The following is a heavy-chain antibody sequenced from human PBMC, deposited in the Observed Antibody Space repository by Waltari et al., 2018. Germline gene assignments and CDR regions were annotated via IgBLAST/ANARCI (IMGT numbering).Heavy chain of an antibody. J-gene: IGHJ4*02. CDR2: ISGSGGST. V-gene: IGHV3-23*01. CDR3: ASLTVAGTFDY. CDR1: GFTFSSYA. D-gene: IGHD6-19*01. Sequence: EVQLLESGGGLVQPGGSLRLSCAASGFTFSSYAMSWARQAPGKGLEWVSAISGSGGSTYYADSVKGRFTISRDNSKNTLYLQMNSQRAEDTAVYYCASLTVAGTFDYWGQGTLVTVSS.